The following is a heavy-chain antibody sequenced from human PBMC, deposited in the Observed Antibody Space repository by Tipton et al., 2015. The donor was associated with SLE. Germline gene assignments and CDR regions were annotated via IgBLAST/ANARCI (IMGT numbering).Heavy chain of an antibody. D-gene: IGHD1-26*01. Sequence: TLSLTCAVYGGSFSDYYWSWIRQTPGEGLEWIGEINHTGGTNYNPSLESRVTMPVDTSKNQFSLKLSSVTAADTAMYYCVRERKYVVRFRELVAPDLWGQGTAITVSS. CDR2: INHTGGT. V-gene: IGHV4-34*01. CDR3: VRERKYVVRFRELVAPDL. CDR1: GGSFSDYY. J-gene: IGHJ3*01.